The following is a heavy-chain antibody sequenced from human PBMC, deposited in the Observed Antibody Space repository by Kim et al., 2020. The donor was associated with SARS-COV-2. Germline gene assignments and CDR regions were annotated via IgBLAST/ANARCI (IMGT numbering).Heavy chain of an antibody. D-gene: IGHD2-21*02. CDR1: GFSFSTYD. J-gene: IGHJ5*02. Sequence: GGSLRLSCAASGFSFSTYDMTWVRQAPGKGLEWVSTISGGGGSTYYADSVKGRFTISRDNSKDTLYLQMNGLRAEDTAVYSCAKLGCGGDCSTDTNWLDPWGQGTLVTVSS. CDR2: ISGGGGST. V-gene: IGHV3-23*01. CDR3: AKLGCGGDCSTDTNWLDP.